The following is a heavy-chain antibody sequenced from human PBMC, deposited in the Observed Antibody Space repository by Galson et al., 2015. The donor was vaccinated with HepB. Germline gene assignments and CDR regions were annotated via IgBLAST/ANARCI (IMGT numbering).Heavy chain of an antibody. D-gene: IGHD3-16*01. CDR1: GYRFTAYY. Sequence: SVKVSCKASGYRFTAYYIHWVRQAPGQGLEWMGRINPNSGGTDYAQKFQGRVTMTRDMSITTVYMELSRLRSDDTAIFYCAGGGMPGGVDEGWFDPWGQGTLVTVSS. CDR2: INPNSGGT. J-gene: IGHJ5*02. V-gene: IGHV1-2*06. CDR3: AGGGMPGGVDEGWFDP.